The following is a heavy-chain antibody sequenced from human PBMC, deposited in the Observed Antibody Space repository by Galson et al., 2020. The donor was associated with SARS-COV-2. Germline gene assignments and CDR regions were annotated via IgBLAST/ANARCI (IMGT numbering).Heavy chain of an antibody. CDR3: ARGGWVGNS. D-gene: IGHD3-10*01. CDR1: GFTFSDYW. CDR2: IKQDGSEK. J-gene: IGHJ4*02. Sequence: QLGESLKISCAASGFTFSDYWMTWVRQAPGKGLEWVANIKQDGSEKNYVDSVKGRFTISRDNTKNSLYLQMNSLRAEDTAVYYCARGGWVGNSWGQGTLVTVSS. V-gene: IGHV3-7*01.